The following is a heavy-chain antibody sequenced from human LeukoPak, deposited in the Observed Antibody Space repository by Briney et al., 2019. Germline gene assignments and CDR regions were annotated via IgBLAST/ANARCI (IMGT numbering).Heavy chain of an antibody. CDR1: GYTFTNYA. J-gene: IGHJ5*02. CDR3: ASGLDFWSGQFSP. V-gene: IGHV1-69*04. D-gene: IGHD3-3*01. Sequence: ASVKVSCKTSGYTFTNYAISWVRQAPGQGLEWMGRIIPILGIANYAQKFQGRVTITADKSTGTAYMELSSLRSEDTAVYYCASGLDFWSGQFSPWGQGTLVTVSS. CDR2: IIPILGIA.